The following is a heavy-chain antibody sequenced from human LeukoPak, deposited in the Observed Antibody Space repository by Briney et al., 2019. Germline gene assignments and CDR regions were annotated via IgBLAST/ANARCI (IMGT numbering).Heavy chain of an antibody. CDR1: GYTFTGYY. D-gene: IGHD1-26*01. CDR2: INPSGGTT. CDR3: ARDNSVGDYAWWFDS. Sequence: ASVKVSCKASGYTFTGYYMHWVRQAPGQGLEWMGLINPSGGTTRYAQKFQGRVTMTRDLSTSTDYMELSRLRSDDTAVYFCARDNSVGDYAWWFDSWGQGTLVTVSS. J-gene: IGHJ5*01. V-gene: IGHV1-46*01.